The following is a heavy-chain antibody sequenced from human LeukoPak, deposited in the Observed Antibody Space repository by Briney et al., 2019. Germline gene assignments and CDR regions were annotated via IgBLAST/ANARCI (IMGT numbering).Heavy chain of an antibody. CDR3: ARAPEYSSGWYDMYYFDY. D-gene: IGHD6-19*01. CDR1: GDSVSSNSAA. CDR2: TYYRSKWYN. J-gene: IGHJ4*02. V-gene: IGHV6-1*01. Sequence: SQTLSLTCAISGDSVSSNSAAWNWIRQSPSRGLEWLGRTYYRSKWYNDYAVSVKSRITINPDTSKNQFSLQLNSVTPEDTAVYYCARAPEYSSGWYDMYYFDYWGQGTLVTVSS.